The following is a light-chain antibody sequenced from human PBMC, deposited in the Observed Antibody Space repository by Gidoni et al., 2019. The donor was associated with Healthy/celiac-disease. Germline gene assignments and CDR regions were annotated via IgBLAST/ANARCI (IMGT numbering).Light chain of an antibody. CDR3: MQALSGYT. J-gene: IGKJ2*01. CDR1: QSLLHSNGYNY. V-gene: IGKV2-28*01. CDR2: LGS. Sequence: DIVMTQSPLSLPVTPGEPASISCRSSQSLLHSNGYNYLDWYLQKPGQSPQLLIYLGSNRASGVPDRFSGSGSGTDFTLKISRVEAEDVGVYYCMQALSGYTFGQGTKLEIK.